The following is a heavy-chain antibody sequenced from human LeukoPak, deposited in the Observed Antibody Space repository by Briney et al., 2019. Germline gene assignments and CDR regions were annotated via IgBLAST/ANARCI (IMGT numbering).Heavy chain of an antibody. V-gene: IGHV3-23*01. CDR2: ISTTADIT. J-gene: IGHJ3*02. CDR1: GFTFSSYG. Sequence: GGSLKLSCAASGFTFSSYGMHWVRQAPGKGLEWVSTISTTADITHYADSVRGRFTISGDNSKKTLYLQMNSLRVDDTAVYYCVKSTRTGTWGDAFDIWGQGTMVTVSS. CDR3: VKSTRTGTWGDAFDI. D-gene: IGHD3-16*01.